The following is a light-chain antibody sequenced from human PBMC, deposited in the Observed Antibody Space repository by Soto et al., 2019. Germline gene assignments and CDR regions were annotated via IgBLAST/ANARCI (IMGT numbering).Light chain of an antibody. CDR3: TSYAGTYSFFYV. CDR2: EVS. J-gene: IGLJ1*01. Sequence: QAALTQPPSASQSPWPSVTISCPGTSSDVFAYNYVPWYQQLPGKAPKLIIYEVSKRPSGVPDRFSGSKSGNTASLTVSGLQAEDEADYYCTSYAGTYSFFYVFGTGTKVTVL. V-gene: IGLV2-8*01. CDR1: SSDVFAYNY.